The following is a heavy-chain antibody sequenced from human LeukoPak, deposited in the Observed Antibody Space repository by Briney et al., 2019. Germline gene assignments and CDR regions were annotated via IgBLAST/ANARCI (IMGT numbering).Heavy chain of an antibody. CDR3: ARDRRKGAAAGPFYYGMDV. CDR2: ISSSGSTI. D-gene: IGHD6-13*01. Sequence: GGSLRLSCAASGFTFSSYEMNWVRQAPGKGLEWVSYISSSGSTIYYADSVKGRFTISRDNAKNSLYLQMNSLRAEDTAVYYCARDRRKGAAAGPFYYGMDVWGQGTTVTVSS. J-gene: IGHJ6*02. CDR1: GFTFSSYE. V-gene: IGHV3-48*03.